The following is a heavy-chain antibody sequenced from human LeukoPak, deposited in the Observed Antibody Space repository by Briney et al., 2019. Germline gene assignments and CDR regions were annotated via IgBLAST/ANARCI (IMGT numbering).Heavy chain of an antibody. J-gene: IGHJ4*02. Sequence: GGALRLSCAASGFTFSNYAMSWVRQAPGKGLEWVSVICANDGNTYYADAVKGRFTISRDNSKDTLYLQMDSLRAEDTAVYYCAKGSGSSCYSPCDYWGQGILVTVSS. CDR2: ICANDGNT. CDR1: GFTFSNYA. D-gene: IGHD2-15*01. V-gene: IGHV3-23*01. CDR3: AKGSGSSCYSPCDY.